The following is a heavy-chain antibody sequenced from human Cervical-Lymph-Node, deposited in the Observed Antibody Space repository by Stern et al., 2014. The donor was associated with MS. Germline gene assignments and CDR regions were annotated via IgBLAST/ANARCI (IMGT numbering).Heavy chain of an antibody. D-gene: IGHD1-26*01. CDR3: ARNRGTIKYYYDMVV. V-gene: IGHV3-30*04. J-gene: IGHJ6*02. Sequence: VQLVQSGGGVVQPGRSLRLSCAASGFTFSSYVMHWVRQAPGKGLEWVAAISYDGNNDYYADSVKGGFTISRDNSKNTLYLQMNSLRAEDTAVYYCARNRGTIKYYYDMVVWGQGTTVTVSS. CDR1: GFTFSSYV. CDR2: ISYDGNND.